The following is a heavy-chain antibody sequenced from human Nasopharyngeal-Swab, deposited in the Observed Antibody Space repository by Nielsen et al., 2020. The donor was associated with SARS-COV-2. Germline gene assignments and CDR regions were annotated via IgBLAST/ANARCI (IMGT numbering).Heavy chain of an antibody. Sequence: GESLKIPRKGSGYSFTSYWIGRVRQMPGKGLEWMGIIYPGESDTRYSPSFQGQVTIPADKSISTAYLQWSSLKASDTAMYYCARHQVGYSYGSYYYYMDVWGKGTTVTVSS. D-gene: IGHD5-18*01. CDR3: ARHQVGYSYGSYYYYMDV. CDR2: IYPGESDT. J-gene: IGHJ6*03. CDR1: GYSFTSYW. V-gene: IGHV5-51*01.